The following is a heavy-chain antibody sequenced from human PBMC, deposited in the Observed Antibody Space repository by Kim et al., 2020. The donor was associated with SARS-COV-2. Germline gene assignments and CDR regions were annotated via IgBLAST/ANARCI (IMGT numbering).Heavy chain of an antibody. CDR3: ARDYITPTVVPAAGGMDV. V-gene: IGHV3-48*03. Sequence: GGSLRLSCAASGFTFSSYEMNWVRQAPGKGLEWVSDISSSGSTIYYADSVKGRFTISRDNAKNSLYLQMNSLRAEDTAVYYCARDYITPTVVPAAGGMDVWGQGTPVTVSS. D-gene: IGHD2-2*01. CDR2: ISSSGSTI. J-gene: IGHJ6*02. CDR1: GFTFSSYE.